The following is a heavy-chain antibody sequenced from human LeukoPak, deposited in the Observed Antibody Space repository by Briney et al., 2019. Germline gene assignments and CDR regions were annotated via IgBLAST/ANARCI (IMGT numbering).Heavy chain of an antibody. D-gene: IGHD4-17*01. CDR1: GGSISSSNYY. CDR2: IYYSGST. J-gene: IGHJ4*02. V-gene: IGHV4-39*07. Sequence: SETLSLTCTVSGGSISSSNYYWGWIRQPPGKGLQWIGSIYYSGSTYYNPSLKSQVTISVDTSKNQFSLKLSSVTAADTAVYYCARGTMTTVTYYFDYWGQGTLVTVSS. CDR3: ARGTMTTVTYYFDY.